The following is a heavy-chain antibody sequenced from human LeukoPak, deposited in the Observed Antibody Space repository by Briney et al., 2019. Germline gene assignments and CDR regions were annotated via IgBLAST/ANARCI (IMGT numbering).Heavy chain of an antibody. CDR2: ITSGSTI. V-gene: IGHV3-69-1*02. J-gene: IGHJ4*02. D-gene: IGHD5-18*01. CDR1: GFTDMTND. Sequence: PGGSLRLSCAASGFTDMTNDMTWVRQAPGKGLEWVSYITSGSTIYYADSVKGRFTISRNNAKNSLYLQMNSLRGEDTAVYYCARGRYNYGSLSYSFDYWGQGTLVTVSS. CDR3: ARGRYNYGSLSYSFDY.